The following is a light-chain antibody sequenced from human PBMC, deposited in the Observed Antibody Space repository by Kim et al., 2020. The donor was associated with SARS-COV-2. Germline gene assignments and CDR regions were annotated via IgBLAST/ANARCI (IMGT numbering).Light chain of an antibody. CDR3: ATWDDSLHGVV. J-gene: IGLJ2*01. V-gene: IGLV1-44*01. CDR1: RTNIGINV. Sequence: GQKVAISCSGRRTNIGINVVNWYQQLPGTAPKLLMFDNSQRPSGVPDRFSGSKSGTSASLAISGLQSEDEADYYCATWDDSLHGVVFGGGTQLTVL. CDR2: DNS.